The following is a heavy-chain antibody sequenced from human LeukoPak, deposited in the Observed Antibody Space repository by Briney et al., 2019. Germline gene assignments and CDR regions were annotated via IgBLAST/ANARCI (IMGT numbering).Heavy chain of an antibody. J-gene: IGHJ4*02. CDR1: GGSISSGGYS. V-gene: IGHV4-30-2*01. CDR3: AREAHSSDIARVFDY. CDR2: IYHSGST. Sequence: PSQTLSLTCAVSGGSISSGGYSWSWIRQPPGKGLEWIGYIYHSGSTYYNPSLKSRVTISVDRSKNQFSLKLSSVTAADTAVYYCAREAHSSDIARVFDYWGQGTLVTVSS. D-gene: IGHD3-22*01.